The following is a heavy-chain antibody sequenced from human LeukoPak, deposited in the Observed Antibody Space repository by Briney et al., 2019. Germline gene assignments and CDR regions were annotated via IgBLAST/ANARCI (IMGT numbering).Heavy chain of an antibody. Sequence: SQTLSLTCAISGDSVSSNSAAWNWIRQSPSRGLEWLGRTYYRSKWYNDYAVSVKSRITINPDTSKNQFSLQLNSVTPEDTAVYYCAREPYSSSWYGTPDYYYYGMDVWGQGTTVTVSS. CDR2: TYYRSKWYN. V-gene: IGHV6-1*01. CDR1: GDSVSSNSAA. D-gene: IGHD6-13*01. CDR3: AREPYSSSWYGTPDYYYYGMDV. J-gene: IGHJ6*02.